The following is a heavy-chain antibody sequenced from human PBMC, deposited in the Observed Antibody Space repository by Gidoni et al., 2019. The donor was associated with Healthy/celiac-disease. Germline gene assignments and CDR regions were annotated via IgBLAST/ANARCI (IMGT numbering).Heavy chain of an antibody. V-gene: IGHV1-46*01. CDR3: AREIGGVSSGHGMDV. J-gene: IGHJ6*02. D-gene: IGHD3-16*01. CDR1: GYTFTSYY. CDR2: INHSGGST. Sequence: QVQLVQSGAEVKKPGASVKVSCKASGYTFTSYYMHWVRQTTGQGLEWMGLINHSGGSTSYDQKFQVIVTMTRDTSTSTVYMALSSLRSEYTAVYYCAREIGGVSSGHGMDVCGQGTTVTVSS.